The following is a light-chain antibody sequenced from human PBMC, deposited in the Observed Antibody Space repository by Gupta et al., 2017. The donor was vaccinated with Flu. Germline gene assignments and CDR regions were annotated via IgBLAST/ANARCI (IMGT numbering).Light chain of an antibody. CDR3: QQYDNLLPGT. V-gene: IGKV1-33*01. CDR1: QDISNY. J-gene: IGKJ5*01. Sequence: DIQMTQSPSSLSASVGDRVTITCQASQDISNYLNWYQQKPGKAPKLLIYDASNLETGVPSRFSGSGSGTDFTFTISSLHPEDIATYYCQQYDNLLPGTFGQGTRLEIK. CDR2: DAS.